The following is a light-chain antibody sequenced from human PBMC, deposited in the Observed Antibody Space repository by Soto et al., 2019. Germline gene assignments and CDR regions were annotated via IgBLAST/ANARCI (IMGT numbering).Light chain of an antibody. V-gene: IGLV2-11*01. Sequence: QSVLTQPRSVSGSPGQSVAISCTGTSSDVGGYDYVSWYRQHPGKAPKFMIYDVSKRPSGVPDRFSGSKSGNTASLTISGLQAEDEADYYCCSYAGRYTRVFGGGTKVTV. J-gene: IGLJ3*02. CDR1: SSDVGGYDY. CDR3: CSYAGRYTRV. CDR2: DVS.